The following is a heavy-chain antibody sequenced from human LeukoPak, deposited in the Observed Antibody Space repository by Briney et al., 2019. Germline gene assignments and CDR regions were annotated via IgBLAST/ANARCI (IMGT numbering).Heavy chain of an antibody. J-gene: IGHJ3*02. Sequence: GGSLRLSCAASGFTFSSYWMSWVRQAPGKGLECVANIKQDGSEKYYVDSVKGRFTISRDNAKNSLYLQMNSLRAEDTAVYYCAREYYYDSSFYDAFDIWGQGTMVTVSS. CDR1: GFTFSSYW. V-gene: IGHV3-7*01. CDR2: IKQDGSEK. CDR3: AREYYYDSSFYDAFDI. D-gene: IGHD3-22*01.